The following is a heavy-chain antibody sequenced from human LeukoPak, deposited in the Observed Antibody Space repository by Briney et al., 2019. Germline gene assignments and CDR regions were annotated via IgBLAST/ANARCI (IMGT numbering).Heavy chain of an antibody. CDR3: ARASYDFWSGYYRRNDAFDI. J-gene: IGHJ3*02. CDR1: VYTFTSYD. V-gene: IGHV1-8*01. Sequence: ASVKVSCKASVYTFTSYDINWVRQATGQGLDGMGWMNPNSCNTGYAQKLQGRVTMTRNPSISPAYMELSSLRSEDTAVYYCARASYDFWSGYYRRNDAFDIWGQGTMVTVSS. CDR2: MNPNSCNT. D-gene: IGHD3-3*01.